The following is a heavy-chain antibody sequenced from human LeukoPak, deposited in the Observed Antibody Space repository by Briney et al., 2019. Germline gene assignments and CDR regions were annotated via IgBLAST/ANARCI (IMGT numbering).Heavy chain of an antibody. Sequence: GGSLRLSCAASGFPFSDYYMSWIRQAPGKGLEWISYISSSAGTIYYADSMKGRFTISRDNARNSLYLQMNSLRAEDTAMYYCARDLMFGFMDVWGKGTTVTISS. CDR3: ARDLMFGFMDV. CDR1: GFPFSDYY. D-gene: IGHD3/OR15-3a*01. J-gene: IGHJ6*03. CDR2: ISSSAGTI. V-gene: IGHV3-11*04.